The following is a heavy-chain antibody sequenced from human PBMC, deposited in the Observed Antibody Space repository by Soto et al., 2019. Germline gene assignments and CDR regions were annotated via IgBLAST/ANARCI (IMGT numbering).Heavy chain of an antibody. J-gene: IGHJ5*02. D-gene: IGHD6-19*01. CDR3: ARLYSSGFFNWFDL. Sequence: QITLKESGPTLVKPTQTLTLTCTFSGFSLSTSGVGVGWIRQPPGKALEWLALIYWDDDKRYSPSLKSRLTIXKXTXXNQVVLTMTNMDPVDTATYYCARLYSSGFFNWFDLWGQGTLVTVSS. CDR1: GFSLSTSGVG. V-gene: IGHV2-5*02. CDR2: IYWDDDK.